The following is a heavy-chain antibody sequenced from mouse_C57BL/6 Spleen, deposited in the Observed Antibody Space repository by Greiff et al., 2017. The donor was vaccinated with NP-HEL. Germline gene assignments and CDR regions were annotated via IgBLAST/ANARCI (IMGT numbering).Heavy chain of an antibody. Sequence: QVQLKESGAELVKPGASVKLSCKASGYTFTEYTIHWVKQRSGQGLEWIGWFYPGSGSIKYNEKFKDKATLTADKSSSTAYMELSRLTCEEAAVYFWARHEEYSNFHWYLDVWGTGTTVTVSS. J-gene: IGHJ1*03. D-gene: IGHD2-5*01. CDR2: FYPGSGSI. V-gene: IGHV1-62-2*01. CDR1: GYTFTEYT. CDR3: ARHEEYSNFHWYLDV.